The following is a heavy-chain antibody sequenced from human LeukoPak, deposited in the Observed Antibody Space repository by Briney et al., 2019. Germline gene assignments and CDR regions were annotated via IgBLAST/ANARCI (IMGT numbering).Heavy chain of an antibody. V-gene: IGHV1-8*03. CDR2: MNPNSGNT. D-gene: IGHD3-10*01. CDR1: GYTFTSYD. CDR3: ARAPRITMVRGVIYWFDP. Sequence: SVKVSCKASGYTFTSYDIYWVRQATGQGLEWIGWMNPNSGNTGYAQKFQGRVTITRNTSISTAYMELSSLRSEDTAVYYCARAPRITMVRGVIYWFDPWGQGTLVTVSS. J-gene: IGHJ5*02.